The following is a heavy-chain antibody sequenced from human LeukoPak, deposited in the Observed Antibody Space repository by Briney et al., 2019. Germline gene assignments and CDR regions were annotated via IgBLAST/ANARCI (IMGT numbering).Heavy chain of an antibody. V-gene: IGHV3-7*03. CDR2: IKQDGSEK. CDR1: GFTFSSYW. CDR3: ATSRTSDY. Sequence: PGGSLRLSCAASGFTFSSYWMSWVRQAPGKGLEWVAIIKQDGSEKYYVDSVKGRFTISRDNAEKSLYPQMNSLRAEDTAVYYCATSRTSDYWGQGTLVTVSS. D-gene: IGHD1-14*01. J-gene: IGHJ4*02.